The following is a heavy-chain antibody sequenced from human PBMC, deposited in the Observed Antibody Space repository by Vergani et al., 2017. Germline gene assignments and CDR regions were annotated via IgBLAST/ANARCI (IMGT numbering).Heavy chain of an antibody. Sequence: QVQLQESGPGLVKPSQTLSLTCTVSGVSISSGGYYWSWISQHPGKGLEWIGYIYYSGSTYYNPSLKSRGTISVDTSKNQFSLNLSSVTAADTAVYYCARTGYYDSSGYVFGAFYIWGQGTMVTVSS. CDR2: IYYSGST. D-gene: IGHD3-22*01. CDR1: GVSISSGGYY. V-gene: IGHV4-31*03. CDR3: ARTGYYDSSGYVFGAFYI. J-gene: IGHJ3*02.